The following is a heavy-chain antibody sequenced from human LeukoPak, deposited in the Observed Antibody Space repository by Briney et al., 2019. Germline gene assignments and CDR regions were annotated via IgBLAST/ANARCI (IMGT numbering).Heavy chain of an antibody. CDR1: GYTFTSYY. J-gene: IGHJ3*02. D-gene: IGHD3-16*01. V-gene: IGHV1-46*01. CDR2: INPTGGST. Sequence: GASAKVSCKASGYTFTSYYMNWVRQAPGQGLEWMGIINPTGGSTSYAQKFQGRVTMTRDTSTSTVYMELSSLRSEDTAVYYCARGLTFGGVTNDAFDIWGQGTMVTVSS. CDR3: ARGLTFGGVTNDAFDI.